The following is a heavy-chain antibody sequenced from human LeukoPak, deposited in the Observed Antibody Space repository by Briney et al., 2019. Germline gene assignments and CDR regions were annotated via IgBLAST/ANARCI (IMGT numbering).Heavy chain of an antibody. CDR2: IYHSGST. Sequence: PSETLSLTCTVSGGSISSYYWSWIRQPPGKGLEWIGYIYHSGSTYYNPSLKSRVTISVDRSKNQFSLKLSSVTAADTAVYYCARYTGYSTKGDAFDIWGQGTMVTVSS. V-gene: IGHV4-59*12. J-gene: IGHJ3*02. CDR3: ARYTGYSTKGDAFDI. CDR1: GGSISSYY. D-gene: IGHD6-13*01.